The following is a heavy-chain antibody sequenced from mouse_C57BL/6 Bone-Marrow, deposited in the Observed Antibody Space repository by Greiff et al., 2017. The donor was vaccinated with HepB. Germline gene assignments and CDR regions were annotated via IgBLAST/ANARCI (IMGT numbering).Heavy chain of an antibody. D-gene: IGHD1-1*01. Sequence: VQLQQSGPGLVQPSQSLSITCTVSGFSLTSYGVHWVRQSPGKGLEWLGVIWSGGSTDYNAAFISRLSISKDNSKSQVFFKMNSLQADDTAIYYCARKGVYGGFFLAYWGQGTLVTVSA. CDR3: ARKGVYGGFFLAY. CDR2: IWSGGST. CDR1: GFSLTSYG. V-gene: IGHV2-2*01. J-gene: IGHJ3*01.